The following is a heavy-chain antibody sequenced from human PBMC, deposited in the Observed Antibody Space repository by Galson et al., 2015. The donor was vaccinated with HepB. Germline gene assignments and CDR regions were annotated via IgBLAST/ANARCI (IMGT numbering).Heavy chain of an antibody. CDR2: INTDNANT. J-gene: IGHJ3*02. CDR3: ARVNYDTSGYYLLHAFDI. V-gene: IGHV1-3*04. CDR1: GYTFTSYS. Sequence: SVKVSCKASGYTFTSYSIHWLRQAPGQRLEWLGWINTDNANTKYSQKFQGRVAISRDTSARTAYMELSSLRSEDTAMYYCARVNYDTSGYYLLHAFDIWGQGTMVTVSS. D-gene: IGHD3-22*01.